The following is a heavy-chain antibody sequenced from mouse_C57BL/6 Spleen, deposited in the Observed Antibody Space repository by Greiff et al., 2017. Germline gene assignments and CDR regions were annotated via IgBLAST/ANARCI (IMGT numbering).Heavy chain of an antibody. D-gene: IGHD1-1*01. CDR3: SRKRYGSSLGYFGY. V-gene: IGHV1-9*01. CDR1: GYTFTGYW. J-gene: IGHJ2*01. Sequence: VQLQQSGAELMKPGASVKLSCKATGYTFTGYWIEWVKQRPGHGLEWIGEILPGRGSTNYNEKFKGKATFTADTSSNTAYMQLSSLTTEESAIYYCSRKRYGSSLGYFGYRGQGTTLSVST. CDR2: ILPGRGST.